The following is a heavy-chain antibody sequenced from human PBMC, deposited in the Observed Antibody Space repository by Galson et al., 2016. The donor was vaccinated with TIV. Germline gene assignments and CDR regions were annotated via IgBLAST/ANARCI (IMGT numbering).Heavy chain of an antibody. V-gene: IGHV1-24*01. CDR1: GNSLNELV. Sequence: SVKVSCKVSGNSLNELVMHWVRQAPGKGLEWMGGFDPEVFKTVYPRKFQGRVTMTADTYMELGSLRIEDTAVYYCATVAWFPGLSLDNWGQGTLVTVSS. J-gene: IGHJ4*02. D-gene: IGHD2/OR15-2a*01. CDR2: FDPEVFKT. CDR3: ATVAWFPGLSLDN.